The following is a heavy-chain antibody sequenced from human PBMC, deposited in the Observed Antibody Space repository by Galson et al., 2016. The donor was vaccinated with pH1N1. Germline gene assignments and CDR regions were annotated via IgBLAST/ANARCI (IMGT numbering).Heavy chain of an antibody. CDR3: ARGKNPNSNCNNWFDP. CDR2: IYPGDSDT. CDR1: GYSFTNYW. Sequence: QSGAEVKKPGESLKISCRGSGYSFTNYWIAWVRQMPGKGLEWVGIIYPGDSDTRYSPSFQGRVTISADKSINTAYLQWSSLKASDTAIYYCARGKNPNSNCNNWFDPWGQGTLVTVSS. D-gene: IGHD4-11*01. V-gene: IGHV5-51*01. J-gene: IGHJ5*02.